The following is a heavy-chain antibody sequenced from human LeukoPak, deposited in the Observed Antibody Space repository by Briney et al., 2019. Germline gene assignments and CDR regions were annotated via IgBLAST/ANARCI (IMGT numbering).Heavy chain of an antibody. Sequence: ASVKVSCKASGGTFSSYAISWVRQAPGQGLEWMGGIFPIFGTANYAQKFQGRVTITTDESTSTAYMELSSLRSEDTAVYYCARSYCSSTSCYLDYWGQGTLVTVSS. D-gene: IGHD2-2*01. V-gene: IGHV1-69*05. CDR3: ARSYCSSTSCYLDY. CDR1: GGTFSSYA. CDR2: IFPIFGTA. J-gene: IGHJ4*02.